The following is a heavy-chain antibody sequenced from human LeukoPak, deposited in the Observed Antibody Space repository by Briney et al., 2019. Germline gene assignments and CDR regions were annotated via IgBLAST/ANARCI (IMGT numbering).Heavy chain of an antibody. D-gene: IGHD6-19*01. CDR2: ISGSSGYT. Sequence: GGSLRLSCAASGFTFSNYAMSWVRQVPGKGLEWVSSISGSSGYTYYADSVKGRLTISRDKYKNTLYLQMNSLRAEDTALYYCAKANYSSGWDYWGQGTLVTVSS. CDR1: GFTFSNYA. J-gene: IGHJ4*02. V-gene: IGHV3-23*01. CDR3: AKANYSSGWDY.